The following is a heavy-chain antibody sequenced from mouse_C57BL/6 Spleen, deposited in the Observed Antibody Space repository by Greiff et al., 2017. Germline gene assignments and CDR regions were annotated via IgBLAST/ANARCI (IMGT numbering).Heavy chain of an antibody. J-gene: IGHJ1*03. CDR1: GFSFTGYG. CDR2: IWRGGST. CDR3: AKEAYYSNCWYFDV. V-gene: IGHV2-5*01. D-gene: IGHD2-5*01. Sequence: QVQLQQSGPGLVQPSQSLSITCTVSGFSFTGYGVHWVRQSPGKGLEWLGVIWRGGSTDSNAAFMSRLGITKDNAKSKVFFKMNSLQADDTAIYDCAKEAYYSNCWYFDVWGTGTTVTVSS.